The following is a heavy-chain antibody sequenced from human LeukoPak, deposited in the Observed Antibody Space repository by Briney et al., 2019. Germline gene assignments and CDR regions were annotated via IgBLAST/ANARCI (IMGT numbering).Heavy chain of an antibody. J-gene: IGHJ4*02. V-gene: IGHV3-7*01. Sequence: PGGSLRLSCAASGFTFSSYWMSWVRQAPGKGLEWVANIKQDGSEKYYVDSVKGRFTISRDNAKNSLYLQMNSLRAEDTAVYYCARVMYYYVSGSFYFDYWRQGTLVTLSS. D-gene: IGHD3-10*01. CDR3: ARVMYYYVSGSFYFDY. CDR2: IKQDGSEK. CDR1: GFTFSSYW.